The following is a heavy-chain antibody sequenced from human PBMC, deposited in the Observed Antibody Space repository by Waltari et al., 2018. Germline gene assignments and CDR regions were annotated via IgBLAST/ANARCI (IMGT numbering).Heavy chain of an antibody. D-gene: IGHD4-17*01. J-gene: IGHJ4*02. CDR2: IHPSTGNP. V-gene: IGHV7-4-1*02. Sequence: QVELVQSGSELKKPGSSVMVSCKASGYTFSTFAMNWVRQAPGQGLEWMGWIHPSTGNPPYARDFIGRIALSLDTSVSTAYFEISGLKAEDTAVYFCARGLRSTESLDYWGRGTLVTVSS. CDR1: GYTFSTFA. CDR3: ARGLRSTESLDY.